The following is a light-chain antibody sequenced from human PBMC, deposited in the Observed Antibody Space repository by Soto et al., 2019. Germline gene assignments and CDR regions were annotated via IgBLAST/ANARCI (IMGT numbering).Light chain of an antibody. CDR3: CSAADNSLL. V-gene: IGLV3-27*01. Sequence: SYELTQPSSVSVSPGQTARITCSGDVLAKKYARWFQQKPGQAPVLVIYKDSERPSGIPERFSGSSSGTTVTLTISGAQVEDEADYYCCSAADNSLLFGGGTKLTVL. CDR2: KDS. J-gene: IGLJ2*01. CDR1: VLAKKY.